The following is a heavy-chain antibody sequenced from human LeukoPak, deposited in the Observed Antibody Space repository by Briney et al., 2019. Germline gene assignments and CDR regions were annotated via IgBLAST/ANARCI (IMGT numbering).Heavy chain of an antibody. D-gene: IGHD2-21*02. CDR2: IYYSGST. CDR1: GGSISSYY. V-gene: IGHV4-59*01. J-gene: IGHJ5*02. Sequence: SETLSLTCTVSGGSISSYYWSWIRQPPGKGLEWIGYIYYSGSTNYNPSLKSRVTISVDTSKNQFALKPSSVTAADTAVYYCAGGDPNWFDPWGQGTLVTVSS. CDR3: AGGDPNWFDP.